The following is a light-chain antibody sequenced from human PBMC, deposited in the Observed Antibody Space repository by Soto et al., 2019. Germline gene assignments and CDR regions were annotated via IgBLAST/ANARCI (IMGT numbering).Light chain of an antibody. CDR1: QSINSH. Sequence: EIVMTQSPATLSVSAGERATLSCRASQSINSHLAWYQQRPGQAPRLLIYGASTRATDVPDRFSGSASGTEFTLTISSLQSEDSAVYYCQQYENWPPNSLGQGTKLEI. V-gene: IGKV3-15*01. CDR3: QQYENWPPNS. CDR2: GAS. J-gene: IGKJ2*03.